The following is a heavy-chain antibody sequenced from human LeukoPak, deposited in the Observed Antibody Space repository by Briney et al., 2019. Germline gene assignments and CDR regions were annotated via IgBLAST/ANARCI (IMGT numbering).Heavy chain of an antibody. CDR1: GGSISNYY. D-gene: IGHD5-24*01. CDR3: ARHVRSGYNLLDY. J-gene: IGHJ4*02. Sequence: SETLSLTCTVSGGSISNYYWSWIRQPPGKGLEWIGYIYFSGSSNQNPSLRGRVTMSVDTSKNQFSLKLSSVTAADTAVYYCARHVRSGYNLLDYWGQGTLVTVSS. V-gene: IGHV4-59*08. CDR2: IYFSGSS.